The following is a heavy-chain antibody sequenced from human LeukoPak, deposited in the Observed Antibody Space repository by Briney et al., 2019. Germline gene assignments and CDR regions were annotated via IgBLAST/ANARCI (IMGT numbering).Heavy chain of an antibody. J-gene: IGHJ4*02. D-gene: IGHD2-2*01. Sequence: GGSLRLSCAASGFTFSSYAMHWARQAPGKGLEWVSYISSSSSTIYYADSVKGRFTISRDNAKNSLYLQMNSLRAEDTAVYYCAKVKGKGQVPFHFDYWGQGTLVTVSS. CDR2: ISSSSSTI. CDR3: AKVKGKGQVPFHFDY. V-gene: IGHV3-48*04. CDR1: GFTFSSYA.